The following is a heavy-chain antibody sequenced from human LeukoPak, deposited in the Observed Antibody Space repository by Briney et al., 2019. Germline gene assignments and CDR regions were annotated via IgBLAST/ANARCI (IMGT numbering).Heavy chain of an antibody. CDR2: INHSGST. J-gene: IGHJ4*02. CDR1: GGSFSGYY. Sequence: KSSETLSLTCAVYGGSFSGYYWSWICQPPGKGLEWIGEINHSGSTNYNPSLKSRVTMSLDTSKNQFSLNLNSVTAADTAVYYCARGSAGYYSIDYWGQGTPVTVSS. D-gene: IGHD1-26*01. V-gene: IGHV4-34*01. CDR3: ARGSAGYYSIDY.